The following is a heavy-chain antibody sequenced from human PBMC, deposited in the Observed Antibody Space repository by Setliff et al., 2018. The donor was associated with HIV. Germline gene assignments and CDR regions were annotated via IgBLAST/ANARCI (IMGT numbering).Heavy chain of an antibody. CDR2: IIPILGVP. CDR1: GGPFTSSS. J-gene: IGHJ3*02. D-gene: IGHD3-22*01. Sequence: ASVKVSCKASGGPFTSSSIGWVRQAPGQGLEWMGRIIPILGVPRYAQKFQGRVTITADKSTSTVYMEFSSLRSEDTAVYYCARGARDMIVVIGGDAFDIWGQGTMVTVSS. V-gene: IGHV1-69*02. CDR3: ARGARDMIVVIGGDAFDI.